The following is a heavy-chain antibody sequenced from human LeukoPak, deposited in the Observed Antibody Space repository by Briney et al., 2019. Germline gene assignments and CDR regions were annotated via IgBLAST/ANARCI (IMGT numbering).Heavy chain of an antibody. CDR3: ARGEGGSYFFDY. CDR2: IYSGGST. D-gene: IGHD1-26*01. CDR1: GFTVSSNY. J-gene: IGHJ4*02. V-gene: IGHV3-53*01. Sequence: GGSLRLSCGASGFTVSSNYMSWVRQAPGKGLEWVSVIYSGGSTYYADSVKGRFTISRDNSKNTLYLQMNSLRAEDTAVYYCARGEGGSYFFDYWGQGTLVTVSS.